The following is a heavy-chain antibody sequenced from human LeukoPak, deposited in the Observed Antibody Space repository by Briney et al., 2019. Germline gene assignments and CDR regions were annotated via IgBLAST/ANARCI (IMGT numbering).Heavy chain of an antibody. CDR1: GFRFSTYS. V-gene: IGHV3-48*01. CDR3: ARDYVFAFDY. Sequence: GGSLRLSCAASGFRFSTYSMNWVSQAPGKGLEWISYISHSGGAEHYTDSVKGRFTISRDNAKNALYLQMNSLRAEDTAVYFCARDYVFAFDYWSQGTLVTVSS. D-gene: IGHD3-10*02. J-gene: IGHJ4*02. CDR2: ISHSGGAE.